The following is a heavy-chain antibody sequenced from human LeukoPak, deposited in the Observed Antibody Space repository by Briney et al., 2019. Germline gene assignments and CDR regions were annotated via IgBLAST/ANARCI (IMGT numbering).Heavy chain of an antibody. CDR1: GGSISSHY. Sequence: SETLSLTCTVSGGSISSHYWSWIRQPAGKGLEWIGRIYTSGSTNYNPSLKSRVTISVDTSKNQFSLKLSSVTAADTAVYYCARAYAAPHQYFQHWGQGTLVTVSS. D-gene: IGHD3-16*01. J-gene: IGHJ1*01. CDR2: IYTSGST. CDR3: ARAYAAPHQYFQH. V-gene: IGHV4-4*07.